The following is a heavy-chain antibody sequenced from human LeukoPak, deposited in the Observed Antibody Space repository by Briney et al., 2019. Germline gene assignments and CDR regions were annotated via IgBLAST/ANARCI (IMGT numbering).Heavy chain of an antibody. CDR3: ARDLGGSPFDY. CDR1: GFTFSSYS. CDR2: IWSDGSNK. J-gene: IGHJ4*02. V-gene: IGHV3-33*08. Sequence: GGSLRLSCAASGFTFSSYSMNWVRQAPGKGLEWVAVIWSDGSNKYYADSVEGRFTISRDNSKNTLYLQMNSLRAEDTAVYYCARDLGGSPFDYWGQGTLVTVSS. D-gene: IGHD1-26*01.